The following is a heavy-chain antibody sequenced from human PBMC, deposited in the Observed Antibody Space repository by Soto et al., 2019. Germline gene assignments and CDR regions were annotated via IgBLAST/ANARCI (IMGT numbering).Heavy chain of an antibody. J-gene: IGHJ4*02. CDR2: IKSKTDGGTT. Sequence: EVQLVESGGGLVKPGGSLRLSCADSGFTFSNAWMSWVRQAPGKGLEWVGRIKSKTDGGTTDYAAPVKGRFTIARDDSKNTLYLQMNSLKTEDTAVYYCTTDLNTAMVYGSWGQGTLVTVSS. CDR1: GFTFSNAW. CDR3: TTDLNTAMVYGS. V-gene: IGHV3-15*01. D-gene: IGHD5-18*01.